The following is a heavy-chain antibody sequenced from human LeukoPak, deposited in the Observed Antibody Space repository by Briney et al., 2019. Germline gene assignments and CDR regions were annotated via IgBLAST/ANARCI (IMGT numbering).Heavy chain of an antibody. CDR2: IYYTGTT. D-gene: IGHD2-21*02. J-gene: IGHJ4*02. CDR3: ARDIGGVTPPFY. Sequence: SETLSLTCNVSGGSIISGDYYWSWNRQSPGKGLEWIGYIYYTGTTYYNPSLKSRVNMSIDTSKNQFSLKLNSVTAADTAVYYCARDIGGVTPPFYWSQGTLVTVSS. V-gene: IGHV4-30-4*01. CDR1: GGSIISGDYY.